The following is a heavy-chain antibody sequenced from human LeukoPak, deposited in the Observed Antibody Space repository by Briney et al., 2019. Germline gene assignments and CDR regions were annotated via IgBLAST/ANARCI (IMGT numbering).Heavy chain of an antibody. D-gene: IGHD2-15*01. CDR1: GFTFSSYW. V-gene: IGHV3-74*01. J-gene: IGHJ6*03. Sequence: PGGSLRLSCAASGFTFSSYWMHWVRQAPGKGLVWVSRINSDGSSTSYADSVKGRFTISRDNAKNTLYLQMNSLRAEDTAVYYCARAPRLVVHYYYYYMDVWGKGTTVTVSS. CDR3: ARAPRLVVHYYYYYMDV. CDR2: INSDGSST.